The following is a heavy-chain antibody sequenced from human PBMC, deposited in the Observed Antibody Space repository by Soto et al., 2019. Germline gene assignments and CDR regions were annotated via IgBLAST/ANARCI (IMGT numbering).Heavy chain of an antibody. CDR3: ARDQFGVPATRCFYKYGMDV. CDR2: IYYSGST. V-gene: IGHV4-61*01. J-gene: IGHJ6*02. D-gene: IGHD3-16*01. Sequence: QVQLQESGPGLVKPSETLSLTCTVSGDSVSSGNYYWSWIRQPPGKGLEWIGDIYYSGSTKYNPSLKSRVSISMHTSRNQFSLNLNSVTAADTAVYYCARDQFGVPATRCFYKYGMDVWGQGTTVTVSS. CDR1: GDSVSSGNYY.